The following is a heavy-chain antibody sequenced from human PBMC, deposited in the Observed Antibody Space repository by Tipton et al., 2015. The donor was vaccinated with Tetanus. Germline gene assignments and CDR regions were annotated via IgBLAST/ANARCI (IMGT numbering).Heavy chain of an antibody. CDR2: IYHSGST. CDR1: GGSITSSNY. J-gene: IGHJ5*02. Sequence: GLVKPSGTLSLTCAVSGGSITSSNYWSWVRQPPGKGLEWIGEIYHSGSTNYNPSLTSRVTISVDKSKNQFSLKLNSVTAADTAVYYCASSYYDFWSGYLNWFDPWGQGTLVTVSS. V-gene: IGHV4-4*02. CDR3: ASSYYDFWSGYLNWFDP. D-gene: IGHD3-3*01.